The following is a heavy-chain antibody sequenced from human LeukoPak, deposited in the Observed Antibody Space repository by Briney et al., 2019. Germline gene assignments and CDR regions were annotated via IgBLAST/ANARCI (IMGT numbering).Heavy chain of an antibody. V-gene: IGHV3-30*03. D-gene: IGHD1-26*01. CDR3: ARNPWKGAMARYYFDY. J-gene: IGHJ4*02. CDR1: GFTFSSYG. CDR2: ISYDGSNK. Sequence: GGSLRLSCAASGFTFSSYGMHWVRQAPGKGLEWVAVISYDGSNKYYADSVKGRFTISRDNSKNTLYLQMNSLRAEDTAVYYCARNPWKGAMARYYFDYWGQGTLVTVSS.